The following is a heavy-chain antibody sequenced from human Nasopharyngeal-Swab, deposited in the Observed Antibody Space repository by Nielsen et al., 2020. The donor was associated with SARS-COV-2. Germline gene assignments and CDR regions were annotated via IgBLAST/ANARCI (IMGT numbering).Heavy chain of an antibody. CDR3: ANFNADISDGAGATLDY. D-gene: IGHD1-1*01. CDR1: EFHFGSYW. J-gene: IGHJ4*02. Sequence: GGSLRLSCTASEFHFGSYWMSWVRQAPGKGLEWVAHIKHDGSEKYYVDSVEGRFTISRYDAKNSLYLQMNSLRAEDTAVYYCANFNADISDGAGATLDYWGQGALVTVSS. V-gene: IGHV3-7*05. CDR2: IKHDGSEK.